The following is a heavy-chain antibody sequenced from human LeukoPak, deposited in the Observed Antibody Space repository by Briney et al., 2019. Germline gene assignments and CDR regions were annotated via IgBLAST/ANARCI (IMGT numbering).Heavy chain of an antibody. CDR3: ARTVVPAAIPLYYYYYMDV. D-gene: IGHD2-2*02. J-gene: IGHJ6*03. V-gene: IGHV4-39*01. CDR2: IYYSGST. Sequence: SETLSLTCTVSGGSISSSSYYWGWIRQPPGKGLEWIGSIYYSGSTYYNPSLKSRVTISVDTSKNQFSPKLSSVTAADTAVYYCARTVVPAAIPLYYYYYMDVWGKGTTVTVSS. CDR1: GGSISSSSYY.